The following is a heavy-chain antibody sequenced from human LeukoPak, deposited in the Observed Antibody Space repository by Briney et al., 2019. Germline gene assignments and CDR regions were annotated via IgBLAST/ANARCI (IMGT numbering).Heavy chain of an antibody. CDR1: GFTFSNAW. Sequence: PGGSLRLSCAASGFTFSNAWMSWVRQAPGKGLEWVGRIKSKTDGGTTDYAAPVKGRFTISRDDSKNTLYLQMNSLRAEDTAVYYCARGVGAPGLYYFDYWGQGTLVTVSS. CDR2: IKSKTDGGTT. V-gene: IGHV3-15*01. CDR3: ARGVGAPGLYYFDY. J-gene: IGHJ4*02. D-gene: IGHD1-26*01.